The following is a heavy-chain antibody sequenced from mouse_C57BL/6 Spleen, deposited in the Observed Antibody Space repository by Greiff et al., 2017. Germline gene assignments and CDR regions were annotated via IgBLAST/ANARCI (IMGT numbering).Heavy chain of an antibody. V-gene: IGHV1-15*01. J-gene: IGHJ1*03. CDR3: TRPLITTVVATRGYFDV. CDR2: IDPETGGT. CDR1: GYTFTDYE. Sequence: QVQLKQSGAELVRPGASVTLSCKASGYTFTDYEMHWVKQTPVHGLEWIGAIDPETGGTAYNQKFKGKAILTADKSSSTAYMELRSLTSEDSAVYYCTRPLITTVVATRGYFDVWGTGTTVTVSS. D-gene: IGHD1-1*01.